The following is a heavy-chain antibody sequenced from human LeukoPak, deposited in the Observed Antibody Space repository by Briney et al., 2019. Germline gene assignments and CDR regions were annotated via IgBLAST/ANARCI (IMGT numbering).Heavy chain of an antibody. D-gene: IGHD2-15*01. CDR3: ARDRRAAPYYYYGMDV. J-gene: IGHJ6*02. Sequence: QTGGSLRLSCAASGFTVSSNYMSWVRQAPGKGLEWVSVIYSGGSTYYADSVKGRFTISRDNSKNTLYLQMNSLRAEDTAVYYCARDRRAAPYYYYGMDVWGQGTTVTVSS. V-gene: IGHV3-66*01. CDR2: IYSGGST. CDR1: GFTVSSNY.